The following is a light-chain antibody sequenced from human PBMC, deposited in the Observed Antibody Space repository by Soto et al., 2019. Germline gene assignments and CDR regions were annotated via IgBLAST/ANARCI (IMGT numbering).Light chain of an antibody. Sequence: DIHMTQSPSTLSSSLGDRVTITCRASQSISGWLVWYQQKPGEAPKLLIYNASSLESGGRSRCSGSGSGTELTLTSSKLQPDDVETYQCQQYYSLWTFGQGTKVEIK. J-gene: IGKJ1*01. CDR2: NAS. V-gene: IGKV1-5*03. CDR3: QQYYSLWT. CDR1: QSISGW.